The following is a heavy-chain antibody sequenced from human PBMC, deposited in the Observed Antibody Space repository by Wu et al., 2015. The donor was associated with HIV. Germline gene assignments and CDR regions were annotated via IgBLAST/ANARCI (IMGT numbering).Heavy chain of an antibody. CDR3: ARQYDSSGYYLDY. CDR2: INPSGDIT. Sequence: QVQLLQSGAEVKKPGASVMVSCKASGYTFTDYYIHWVRQAPGQGLEWMGIINPSGDITRYAQKFQGRVTMTRDTSTSTVYMKLSSLRSEDTAVYYCARQYDSSGYYLDYWGQGTLVTVSS. CDR1: GYTFTDYY. V-gene: IGHV1-46*01. D-gene: IGHD3-22*01. J-gene: IGHJ4*02.